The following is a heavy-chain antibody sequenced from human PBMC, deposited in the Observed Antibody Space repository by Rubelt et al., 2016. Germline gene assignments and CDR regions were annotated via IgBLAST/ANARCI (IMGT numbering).Heavy chain of an antibody. CDR2: IKTKTDGGTT. CDR3: TTDTYYDLDY. D-gene: IGHD3-22*01. Sequence: EVQLVESGGGLVKPGGSLRLSCAASGFTFSNAWMNWVRQAPGKGLEWVGRIKTKTDGGTTAYAAPVKGKFPNSRNESKNTLYLHMNSLKTEDTAVYYCTTDTYYDLDYWGQGTLVTVSS. V-gene: IGHV3-15*07. J-gene: IGHJ4*02. CDR1: GFTFSNAW.